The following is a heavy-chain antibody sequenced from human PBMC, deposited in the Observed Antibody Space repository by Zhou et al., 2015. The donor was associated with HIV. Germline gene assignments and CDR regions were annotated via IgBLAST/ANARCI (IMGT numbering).Heavy chain of an antibody. CDR3: ARGMDQDVEVLPADYCFDY. D-gene: IGHD2-2*01. CDR1: GGIFSSQA. CDR2: IIPIFGIA. Sequence: QVQLVQSGAEVKKPGASVTVSCKASGGIFSSQAISWVRQAPGQGLEWIGGIIPIFGIAKYSQKFQGRVTISADESTTTAYMELSSLKSDDSAVYYCARGMDQDVEVLPADYCFDYWGQGTRITVSS. V-gene: IGHV1-69*01. J-gene: IGHJ4*02.